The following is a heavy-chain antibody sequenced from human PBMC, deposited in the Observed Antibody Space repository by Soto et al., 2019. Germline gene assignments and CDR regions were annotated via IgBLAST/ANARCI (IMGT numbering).Heavy chain of an antibody. CDR2: VSYDGNDK. Sequence: GGSLRLSCAASGFSFSNYGMSWVRQAPGKGLEWVAIVSYDGNDKTYADSVKGRFTISRDNSKNTVSLQMDSLRDEDTAVYYCAKARTTRVSRDFDQWGQGILVTVSS. V-gene: IGHV3-30*18. D-gene: IGHD4-4*01. CDR1: GFSFSNYG. J-gene: IGHJ4*02. CDR3: AKARTTRVSRDFDQ.